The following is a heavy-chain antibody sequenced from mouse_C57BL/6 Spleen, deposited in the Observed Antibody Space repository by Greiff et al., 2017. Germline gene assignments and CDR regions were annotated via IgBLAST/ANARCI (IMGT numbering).Heavy chain of an antibody. D-gene: IGHD1-1*01. V-gene: IGHV1-69*01. CDR1: GYTFTSYW. CDR3: ASAYYGSQLAY. CDR2: IDPSDSYT. J-gene: IGHJ3*01. Sequence: QVQLQQPGAELVMPGASVKLSCKASGYTFTSYWMHWVKQRPGQGLEWIGEIDPSDSYTNYNQKFKGKSTLTVDKSSSTAYMQLSSLTSEDSAVYYCASAYYGSQLAYWGQGTLVTVSA.